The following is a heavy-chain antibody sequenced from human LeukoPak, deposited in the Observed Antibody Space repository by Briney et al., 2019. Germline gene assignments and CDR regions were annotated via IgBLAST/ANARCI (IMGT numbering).Heavy chain of an antibody. Sequence: GASVKVSCKAAGYTFTNYYIHWVRQAPGQGLEWMGLIRPSDGSTTYAEKFQGRVTMTRDTSTSTVYMELSSLRSEDTAIYYCAIGDSGSYCYWGQGTLVTVSS. V-gene: IGHV1-46*01. CDR2: IRPSDGST. D-gene: IGHD1-26*01. CDR3: AIGDSGSYCY. J-gene: IGHJ4*02. CDR1: GYTFTNYY.